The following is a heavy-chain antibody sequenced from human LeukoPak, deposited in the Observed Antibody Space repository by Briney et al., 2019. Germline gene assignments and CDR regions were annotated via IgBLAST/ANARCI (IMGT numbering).Heavy chain of an antibody. J-gene: IGHJ4*02. CDR1: GFTFSSYS. Sequence: PGGSLRLSCPASGFTFSSYSMNWVRQAPGKGLEWVSSISSSSSYIYYADSVRGRFTISRDNAKNSLYLQMNSLRAEDTAVYYCAREGIAAAGDYWGQGTLVTVSS. CDR2: ISSSSSYI. D-gene: IGHD6-13*01. CDR3: AREGIAAAGDY. V-gene: IGHV3-21*01.